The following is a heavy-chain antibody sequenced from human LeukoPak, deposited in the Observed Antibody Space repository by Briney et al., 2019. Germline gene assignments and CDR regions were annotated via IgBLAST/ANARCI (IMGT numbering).Heavy chain of an antibody. CDR3: VISSGYYTYDY. J-gene: IGHJ4*02. Sequence: SETLALDCTVAGGSISIYYWSWIRQPAGKGLEWIGRIYTSGSTNYNPSLKSRVTMSVDTSKNQFSLKLSSVTAADTAVYYCVISSGYYTYDYWGQGTLVTVSS. CDR2: IYTSGST. D-gene: IGHD3-22*01. V-gene: IGHV4-4*07. CDR1: GGSISIYY.